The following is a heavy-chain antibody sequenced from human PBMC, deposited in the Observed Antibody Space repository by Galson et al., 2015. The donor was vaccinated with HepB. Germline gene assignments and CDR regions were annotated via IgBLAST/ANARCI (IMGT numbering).Heavy chain of an antibody. CDR2: ISSDSETR. D-gene: IGHD6-13*01. Sequence: SLRLSCAASGFTFSGYSMNCVRQAPGKGLEWISYISSDSETRVYADSVKGRFTISRDNAKESLYLQMNSLRGEDTAVYYCARTRTGNYFDSWGQGTLVTVSS. J-gene: IGHJ4*02. CDR1: GFTFSGYS. V-gene: IGHV3-48*01. CDR3: ARTRTGNYFDS.